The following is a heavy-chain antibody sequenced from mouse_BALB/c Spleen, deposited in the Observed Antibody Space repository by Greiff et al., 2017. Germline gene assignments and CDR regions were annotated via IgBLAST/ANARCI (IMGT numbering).Heavy chain of an antibody. CDR1: GFTFSSYT. CDR2: ISNGGGST. J-gene: IGHJ2*01. CDR3: ARHGDDYDRVFDY. V-gene: IGHV5-12-2*01. Sequence: DVKLVESGGGLVQPGGSLKLSCAASGFTFSSYTMSWVRQTPEKRLEWVAYISNGGGSTYYPDTVKGRFTISRDNAKNTLYLQMSSLKSEDTAMYYCARHGDDYDRVFDYWGQGTTLTVSS. D-gene: IGHD2-4*01.